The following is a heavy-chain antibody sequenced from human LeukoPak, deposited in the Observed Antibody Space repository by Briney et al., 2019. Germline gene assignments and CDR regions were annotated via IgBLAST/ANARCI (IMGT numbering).Heavy chain of an antibody. D-gene: IGHD2-8*02. V-gene: IGHV1-69*06. J-gene: IGHJ6*03. CDR3: ARDRGSGGYYYYMDV. CDR2: IIPIFGTA. CDR1: GYTFTSYG. Sequence: GASVKVSCKASGYTFTSYGISWVRQAPGQGLEWMGGIIPIFGTANYAQKFQGRVTITADKSTSTAYMELSSLRSEDTAVYYCARDRGSGGYYYYMDVWGKGTTVTVSS.